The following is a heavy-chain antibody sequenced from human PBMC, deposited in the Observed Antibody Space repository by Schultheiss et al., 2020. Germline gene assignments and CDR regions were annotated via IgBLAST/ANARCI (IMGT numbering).Heavy chain of an antibody. CDR3: AKAQGRQLVHVNNHFGY. CDR2: ISWNSGSI. V-gene: IGHV3-9*01. J-gene: IGHJ4*02. Sequence: SCAASGFTFDDYAMHWVRQAPGKGLEWVSGISWNSGSIGYADSVKGRFTISRDNAKNSLYLQMNSLRAEDTALYYCAKAQGRQLVHVNNHFGYWGQGTLVTVSS. D-gene: IGHD6-6*01. CDR1: GFTFDDYA.